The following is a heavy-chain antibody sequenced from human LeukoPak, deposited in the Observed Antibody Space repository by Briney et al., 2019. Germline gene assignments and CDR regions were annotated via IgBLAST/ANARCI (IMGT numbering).Heavy chain of an antibody. Sequence: ASVKVSCKASGYTFTSYGISWVRQAPGQGLEWMGWISAYNGNTNYAQKLQGRVTMTTDTSTSTAYMELRSLRSDDTAVYYCARASYYDFWSGHYYYYMDVWGKGTTVTVSS. J-gene: IGHJ6*03. V-gene: IGHV1-18*01. CDR2: ISAYNGNT. D-gene: IGHD3-3*01. CDR3: ARASYYDFWSGHYYYYMDV. CDR1: GYTFTSYG.